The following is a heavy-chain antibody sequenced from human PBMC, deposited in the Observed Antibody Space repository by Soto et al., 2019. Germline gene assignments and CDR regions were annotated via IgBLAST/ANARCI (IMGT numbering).Heavy chain of an antibody. J-gene: IGHJ6*03. CDR1: GFTVSSNY. CDR2: IYSGGST. D-gene: IGHD3-10*01. Sequence: GGSLRLSCAASGFTVSSNYMSWVRQAPGKGLEWVSVIYSGGSTYYADYVKGRFTISRDNSKNTQYLQMNSLRAEDTAVYYCASHYYGSGIPFLGYYYMDVWGKGTTVTVSS. V-gene: IGHV3-66*04. CDR3: ASHYYGSGIPFLGYYYMDV.